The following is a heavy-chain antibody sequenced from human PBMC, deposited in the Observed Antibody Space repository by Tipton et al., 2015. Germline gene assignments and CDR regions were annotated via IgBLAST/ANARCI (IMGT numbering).Heavy chain of an antibody. CDR2: IYYSGNT. V-gene: IGHV4-31*02. Sequence: LRLSCAASGFTVSSNYMSWVRQAPGKGLEWIGYIYYSGNTYYNPSLKSRVTISVDTSKSQFSLKLTSVTAADTAVYYCARVKVATMLYYFDYWGQGTLVTVSS. CDR3: ARVKVATMLYYFDY. D-gene: IGHD5-12*01. CDR1: GFTVSSNY. J-gene: IGHJ4*02.